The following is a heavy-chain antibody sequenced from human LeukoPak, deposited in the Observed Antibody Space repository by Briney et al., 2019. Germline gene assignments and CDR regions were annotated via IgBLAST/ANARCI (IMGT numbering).Heavy chain of an antibody. V-gene: IGHV4-59*01. J-gene: IGHJ5*02. CDR1: GGSISSYY. CDR3: ARWGIGRWFDP. CDR2: IYYSGST. D-gene: IGHD7-27*01. Sequence: KPSETLSPTCTVSGGSISSYYWSWIRQPPGKGLEWIGYIYYSGSTNYNPSLKSRVTISVDTSKNQFSLKLSSVTAADTAVYYCARWGIGRWFDPWGQGTLVTVSS.